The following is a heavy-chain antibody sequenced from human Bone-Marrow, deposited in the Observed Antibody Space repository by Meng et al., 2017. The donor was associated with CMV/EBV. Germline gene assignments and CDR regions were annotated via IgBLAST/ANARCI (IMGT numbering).Heavy chain of an antibody. D-gene: IGHD3-9*01. CDR3: AREERYYDILTGYYFGGRYYYYGMDV. Sequence: GESLKISCAASGFTFSSYSMNWVRQAPGKGLEWVAVISYDGSNKYYADSVKGRFTISRDNSKNTLYLQMNSLRAEDTAVYYCAREERYYDILTGYYFGGRYYYYGMDVWGQGTTVTVSS. CDR2: ISYDGSNK. J-gene: IGHJ6*02. V-gene: IGHV3-30*03. CDR1: GFTFSSYS.